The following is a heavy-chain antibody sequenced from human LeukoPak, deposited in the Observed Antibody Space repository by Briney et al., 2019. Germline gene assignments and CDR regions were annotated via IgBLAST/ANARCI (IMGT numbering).Heavy chain of an antibody. Sequence: GRSLRLSCAASGFTFSSYAMHWVRQAPGKGLEWVAVISYDGSNKYYADSVKGRLTISRDNSKNTLYLQMNSLRAEDTAVYYCARQPSGTVYFDYWGQGTLVTVSS. CDR3: ARQPSGTVYFDY. J-gene: IGHJ4*02. CDR2: ISYDGSNK. V-gene: IGHV3-30-3*01. CDR1: GFTFSSYA. D-gene: IGHD1-1*01.